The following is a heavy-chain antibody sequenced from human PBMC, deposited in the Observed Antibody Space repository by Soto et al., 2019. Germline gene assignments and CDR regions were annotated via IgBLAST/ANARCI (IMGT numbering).Heavy chain of an antibody. CDR3: ARDNGMAGSFDP. V-gene: IGHV3-48*02. Sequence: PGGSLRLSCAASGFAFSTYSMNWVRQAPGKGLEWVSYISFSSTTIFYADSVRGRFTISRDNAKNSLYLQMNTLRDEDTAVYCCARDNGMAGSFDPWGQGTLVTVPS. CDR2: ISFSSTTI. CDR1: GFAFSTYS. D-gene: IGHD2-8*01. J-gene: IGHJ5*02.